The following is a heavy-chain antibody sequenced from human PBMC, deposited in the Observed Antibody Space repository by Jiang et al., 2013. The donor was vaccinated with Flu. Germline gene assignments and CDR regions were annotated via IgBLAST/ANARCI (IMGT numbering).Heavy chain of an antibody. CDR2: IYPGDSEI. CDR3: ARALIGVAGHGPPDF. V-gene: IGHV5-51*01. D-gene: IGHD6-19*01. J-gene: IGHJ4*02. CDR1: GYNFATFW. Sequence: VQLVESGAEVKKPGESLKISCKGSGYNFATFWIGWVRQMPGKGLEWVGFIYPGDSEIRYGPSFQGHVTISADKSLNSAYLQWNSLKASDTAIYYCARALIGVAGHGPPDFWGQGTLVTVSS.